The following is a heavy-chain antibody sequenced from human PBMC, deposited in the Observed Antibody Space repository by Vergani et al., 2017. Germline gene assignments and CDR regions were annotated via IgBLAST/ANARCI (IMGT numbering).Heavy chain of an antibody. Sequence: EVQLWESGGGVGQPGRSLRLSCGVSGFTFTAHGLNWVRQAPGKGLEWVSGISGQNFRTHYADSVKGRFTISRDDSKNTVYLQINSLRAEDTAFYYCADLYGDDGFSPFWGQGTLVTVSS. D-gene: IGHD2-21*01. CDR2: ISGQNFRT. CDR3: ADLYGDDGFSPF. V-gene: IGHV3-23*01. J-gene: IGHJ4*02. CDR1: GFTFTAHG.